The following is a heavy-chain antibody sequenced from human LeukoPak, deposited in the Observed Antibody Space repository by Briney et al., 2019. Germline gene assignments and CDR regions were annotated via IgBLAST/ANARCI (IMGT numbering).Heavy chain of an antibody. Sequence: GGTLSLTCAASGLTFSGYDLHWIRQAPGKGLEWMGVITYDGSNKYYADSVKGRFTISRDNSKNTLYLQMNSLRAEDTAVYYCAKDGYSGSYQSSYYFDYWGQGTLVTVSS. V-gene: IGHV3-30*18. D-gene: IGHD1-26*01. CDR2: ITYDGSNK. CDR3: AKDGYSGSYQSSYYFDY. CDR1: GLTFSGYD. J-gene: IGHJ4*02.